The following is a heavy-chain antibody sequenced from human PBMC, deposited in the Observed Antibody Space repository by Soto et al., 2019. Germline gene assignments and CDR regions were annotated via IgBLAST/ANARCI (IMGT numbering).Heavy chain of an antibody. D-gene: IGHD2-8*01. J-gene: IGHJ4*02. CDR3: AKVSSAWYAGFFDL. V-gene: IGHV3-30*18. Sequence: PGGSLRLSCAASGFTFSSYGMHWVRQAPGKGLEWVAVISYDGSNKYYADSVKGRFTISRDNSKNTLYLQMNTLRAEDTAVYYCAKVSSAWYAGFFDLWGQGTRVTVSS. CDR1: GFTFSSYG. CDR2: ISYDGSNK.